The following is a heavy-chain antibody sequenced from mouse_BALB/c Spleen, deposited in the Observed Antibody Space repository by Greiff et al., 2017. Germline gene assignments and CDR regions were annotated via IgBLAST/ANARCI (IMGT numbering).Heavy chain of an antibody. CDR2: ISTYYGNT. J-gene: IGHJ2*01. V-gene: IGHV1-67*01. CDR3: ARQTTGGSYFDY. Sequence: QVQLQQSGPELVRPGVSVKISCKGSGYTFTDYAMHWVKQSHAKSLEWIGVISTYYGNTNYNQKFKGKATMTVDKSSSTAYMELARLTSEDSAIYYCARQTTGGSYFDYWGQGTTLTVSS. CDR1: GYTFTDYA. D-gene: IGHD2-12*01.